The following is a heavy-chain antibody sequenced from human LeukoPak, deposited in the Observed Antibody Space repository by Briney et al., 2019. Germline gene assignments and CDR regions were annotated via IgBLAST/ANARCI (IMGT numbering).Heavy chain of an antibody. D-gene: IGHD6-19*01. V-gene: IGHV4-59*01. J-gene: IGHJ4*02. CDR1: GASISSYY. Sequence: SETLSLTCTVSGASISSYYWSWIRQPPGKGLEWIGYIYYSGSTNYNPSLKSRVTISVDTSENQFSLKLSSVTAADTALYYCASSLDSSGWYFGVYWGQGTLVTVSS. CDR3: ASSLDSSGWYFGVY. CDR2: IYYSGST.